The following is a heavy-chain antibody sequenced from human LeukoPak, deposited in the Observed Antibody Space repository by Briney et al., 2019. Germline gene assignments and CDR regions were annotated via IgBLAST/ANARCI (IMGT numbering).Heavy chain of an antibody. J-gene: IGHJ4*02. CDR1: GFTFSSYA. CDR3: ARDERLYSSSLSYYFDY. CDR2: ISSSSSYI. D-gene: IGHD6-6*01. V-gene: IGHV3-21*01. Sequence: SGGSLRLSCAASGFTFSSYAMNWVRQAPGKGLEWVSSISSSSSYIYYADSVKGRFTISRDNAKNSLYLQMNSLRAEDTAVYYCARDERLYSSSLSYYFDYWGQGTLVTVSS.